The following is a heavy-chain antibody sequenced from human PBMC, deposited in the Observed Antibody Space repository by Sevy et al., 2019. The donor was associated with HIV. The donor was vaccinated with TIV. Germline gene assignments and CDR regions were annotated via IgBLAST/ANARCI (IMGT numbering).Heavy chain of an antibody. V-gene: IGHV3-23*01. D-gene: IGHD2-21*01. CDR2: ISGSGGST. J-gene: IGHJ4*02. CDR1: GFTFSSYA. Sequence: GGSLRLSCAASGFTFSSYAMSWVRQAPGKGLEWVSAISGSGGSTYYADSVKGRFTISRDNSKNTLYLQMNSLRAEETAVYYWAKETYKIVFPRTFDYWGQGTLVTVSS. CDR3: AKETYKIVFPRTFDY.